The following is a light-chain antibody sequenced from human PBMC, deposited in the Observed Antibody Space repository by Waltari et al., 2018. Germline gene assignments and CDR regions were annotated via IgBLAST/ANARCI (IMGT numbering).Light chain of an antibody. CDR2: DVS. CDR1: QSVSSN. CDR3: QHYDNWPPYT. J-gene: IGKJ2*01. V-gene: IGKV3-15*01. Sequence: EIILTQSPATLSLLPGERATLPSRASQSVSSNLAWYQQKPGQAPRLLMYDVSIRGTGVPAMVSGSVSGTEFTLTISSLQSDDFALYFGQHYDNWPPYTFGQGTKLDIK.